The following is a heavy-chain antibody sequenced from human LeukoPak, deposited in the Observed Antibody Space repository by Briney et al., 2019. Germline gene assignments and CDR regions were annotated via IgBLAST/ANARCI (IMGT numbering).Heavy chain of an antibody. CDR2: MNPNSGNT. CDR1: GYTFTSYD. D-gene: IGHD3-10*01. Sequence: GASVKVSCKASGYTFTSYDIKWVRQATGQGLEWMGWMNPNSGNTGYAQKFQGRVTMTRNTSISTAYMELSSLRSEDTAVYYCATHYGSGKSYGMDVWGQGTTVTVSS. CDR3: ATHYGSGKSYGMDV. J-gene: IGHJ6*02. V-gene: IGHV1-8*01.